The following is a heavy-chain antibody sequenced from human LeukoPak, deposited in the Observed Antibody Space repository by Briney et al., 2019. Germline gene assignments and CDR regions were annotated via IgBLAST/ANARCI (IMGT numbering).Heavy chain of an antibody. CDR3: AKGHSTSYFDY. J-gene: IGHJ4*02. Sequence: GGSLRLSCAASGFTFSNYALSWVRQAPGKGLEWVSSISGSSGSSSYADSVKGRFTISRDNSKNTLSLQMNYLRADDTAIYYCAKGHSTSYFDYWGQGTLVTVSS. CDR2: ISGSSGSS. V-gene: IGHV3-23*01. CDR1: GFTFSNYA. D-gene: IGHD1-1*01.